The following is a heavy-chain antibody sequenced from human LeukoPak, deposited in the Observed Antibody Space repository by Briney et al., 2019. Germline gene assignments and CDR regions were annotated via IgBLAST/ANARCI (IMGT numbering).Heavy chain of an antibody. CDR1: GYTFTSYD. D-gene: IGHD5-24*01. CDR3: ARVGHRDEDYFDY. V-gene: IGHV1-8*01. Sequence: GASVKVSCKASGYTFTSYDINWVRQATGQGLEWMGWMNPNSGNTGYAQKFQGRVTMTRNTSISTAYMELSSLRSDDTAVYYCARVGHRDEDYFDYWGQGTLVTVSS. CDR2: MNPNSGNT. J-gene: IGHJ4*02.